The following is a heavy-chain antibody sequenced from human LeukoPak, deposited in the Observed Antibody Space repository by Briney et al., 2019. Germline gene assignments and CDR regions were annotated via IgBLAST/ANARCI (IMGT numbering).Heavy chain of an antibody. J-gene: IGHJ6*03. D-gene: IGHD1-26*01. CDR1: GFTFSSYW. V-gene: IGHV3-7*01. CDR2: INQDGNEI. CDR3: ASRVWVGTTFHFYYYMDV. Sequence: GGSLRLSCAASGFTFSSYWMTWVRQAPGKGLEWVANINQDGNEIYYMDSVKGRFTISRNNAKNSLYLQINNLRAEDTAVYYCASRVWVGTTFHFYYYMDVWGKGTTVTVSS.